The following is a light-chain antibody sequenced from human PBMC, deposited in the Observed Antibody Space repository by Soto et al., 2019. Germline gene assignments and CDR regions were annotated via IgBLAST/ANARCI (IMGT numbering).Light chain of an antibody. J-gene: IGKJ4*01. CDR3: QQRSNWPRRLT. CDR2: GAS. Sequence: EIVLTQSPGTLSLSPGEGATLSCRASQSINSFLAWYQQRRGQAPRLLIHGASNRATGIPDRFSGSGSGTDFTLTISSLEPEDFAVYYCQQRSNWPRRLTFGGGTKVDIK. V-gene: IGKV3-11*01. CDR1: QSINSF.